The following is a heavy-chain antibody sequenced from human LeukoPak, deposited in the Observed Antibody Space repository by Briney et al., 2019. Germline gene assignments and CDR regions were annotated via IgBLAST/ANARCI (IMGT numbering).Heavy chain of an antibody. V-gene: IGHV4-59*12. D-gene: IGHD3-16*01. CDR3: EFFGVGLGSYNDY. J-gene: IGHJ4*02. CDR1: GGSISSYY. Sequence: PSETLSLTCTVSGGSISSYYWSWIRQPPGKGLEWIGYIYYSGSTNYNPSLKSRVTISVDTSKNQFSLKLSSVTAADTAVYYCEFFGVGLGSYNDYWGQGTLVTVSS. CDR2: IYYSGST.